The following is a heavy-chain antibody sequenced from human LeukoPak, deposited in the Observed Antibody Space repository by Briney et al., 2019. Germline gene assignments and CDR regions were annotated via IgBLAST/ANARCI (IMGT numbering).Heavy chain of an antibody. CDR1: GGSISSYY. D-gene: IGHD3-22*01. J-gene: IGHJ4*02. CDR2: IYTSGST. V-gene: IGHV4-4*07. CDR3: ARDFRRDYYDSSGYYYGGLYYFDY. Sequence: ETLSLTCTVSGGSISSYYWSWIRQPAGKGLEWIGRIYTSGSTNYNPSLKSRVTMSVDTSKNQFSLKLSSVTAADTAVYYCARDFRRDYYDSSGYYYGGLYYFDYWGQGTLVTVSS.